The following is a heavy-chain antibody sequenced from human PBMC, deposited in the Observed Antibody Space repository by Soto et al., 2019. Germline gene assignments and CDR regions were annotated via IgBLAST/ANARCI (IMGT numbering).Heavy chain of an antibody. CDR3: ARGVDYYGSGSSYFDY. Sequence: QVQLVHSGAEVKKPGASVKVSCKASGYTFGSYDINCVRQATGHGLELMGWLNPNSGNSGYAQQFQGRVSMTRNPSINTAYMELSSLTSDDTAVYYGARGVDYYGSGSSYFDYWGQGAVVTVSS. J-gene: IGHJ4*02. CDR1: GYTFGSYD. D-gene: IGHD3-10*01. CDR2: LNPNSGNS. V-gene: IGHV1-8*01.